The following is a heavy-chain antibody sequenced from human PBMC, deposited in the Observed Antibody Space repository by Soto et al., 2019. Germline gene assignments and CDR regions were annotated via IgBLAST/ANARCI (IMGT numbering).Heavy chain of an antibody. J-gene: IGHJ4*02. V-gene: IGHV3-30-3*01. CDR3: ARGTKLMSVAGPNFDY. CDR1: GFTFSSYA. CDR2: ISYDGSNK. D-gene: IGHD6-19*01. Sequence: GGSLRLSCAASGFTFSSYAMHWVRQAPGKGLEWVAVISYDGSNKYYADSVKGRFTISRDNSKNTLYLQMNSLRAEDTAVYYCARGTKLMSVAGPNFDYWGQGTLVTVSP.